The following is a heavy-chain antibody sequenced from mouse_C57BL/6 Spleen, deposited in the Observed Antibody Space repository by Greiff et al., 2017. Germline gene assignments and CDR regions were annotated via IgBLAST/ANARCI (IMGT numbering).Heavy chain of an antibody. J-gene: IGHJ3*01. CDR1: GFTFSNYW. CDR2: IRLKSDNYAT. CDR3: LYYDYAWFAY. V-gene: IGHV6-3*01. D-gene: IGHD2-4*01. Sequence: EVKLEESGGGLVQPGGSMKLSCVASGFTFSNYWMNWVRQSPEKGLEWVAQIRLKSDNYATHYAESVKGRFTISRDDSKSSVYLQMNNLRAEDTGIYYCLYYDYAWFAYWGQGTLVTVSA.